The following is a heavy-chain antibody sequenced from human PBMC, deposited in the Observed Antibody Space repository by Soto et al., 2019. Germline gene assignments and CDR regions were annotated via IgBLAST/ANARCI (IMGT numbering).Heavy chain of an antibody. CDR2: MNPNNGNA. CDR1: GDTLTRCG. V-gene: IGHV1-8*01. Sequence: ASTKVPRQNFGDTLTRCGNNQGPKAPGQGLEWMGWMNPNNGNADYAPEFQGRVAMTMSISVCTAYMELSSLRSEDTAVYYCARSHRNYYALGSYSYFRHWGQGTLVTVSS. D-gene: IGHD3-10*01. CDR3: ARSHRNYYALGSYSYFRH. J-gene: IGHJ1*01.